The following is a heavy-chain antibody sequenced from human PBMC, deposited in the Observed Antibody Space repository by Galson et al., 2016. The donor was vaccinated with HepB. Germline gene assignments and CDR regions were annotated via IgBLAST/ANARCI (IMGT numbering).Heavy chain of an antibody. CDR1: GYTFTGYYF. CDR2: INPKTGDT. D-gene: IGHD4-17*01. V-gene: IGHV1-2*06. J-gene: IGHJ3*02. CDR3: ARDEAVTSGRPLHGPFDM. Sequence: SVKVSCKASGYTFTGYYFMYWVRQAPGQGLEWIGRINPKTGDTNYAQKFQGRVTMTRDTSISTAYMDLTRLTDEDTAVYYCARDEAVTSGRPLHGPFDMWGQGTLVTVSS.